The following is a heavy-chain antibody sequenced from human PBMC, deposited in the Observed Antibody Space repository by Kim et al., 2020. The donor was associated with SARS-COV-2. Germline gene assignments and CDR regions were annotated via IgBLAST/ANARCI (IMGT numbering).Heavy chain of an antibody. V-gene: IGHV4-39*07. Sequence: YSGSTYYNPSLKSRVTISVDTSKTQFSLKLSSVTAADTAVYYCARKVDYWGQGTLVTVSS. CDR2: YSGST. J-gene: IGHJ4*02. CDR3: ARKVDY.